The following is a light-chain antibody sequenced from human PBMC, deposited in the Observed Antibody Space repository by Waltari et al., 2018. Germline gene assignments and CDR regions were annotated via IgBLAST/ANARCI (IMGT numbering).Light chain of an antibody. CDR1: QNITSYSRLSMSSY. Sequence: DIQMTQSPPSLSASVGDRVSITCRASQNITSYSRLSMSSYLNWYHQKPGKAPKVLIYAASSLQSGVPSRFNGSGSGTDFTLTVSSLQPEDAGIYFCQQSYSAITFGQGTRLEI. CDR3: QQSYSAIT. CDR2: AAS. V-gene: IGKV1-39*01. J-gene: IGKJ5*01.